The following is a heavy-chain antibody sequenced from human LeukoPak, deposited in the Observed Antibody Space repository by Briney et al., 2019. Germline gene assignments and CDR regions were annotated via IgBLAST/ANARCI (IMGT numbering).Heavy chain of an antibody. CDR2: IYSGTSI. D-gene: IGHD1-26*01. V-gene: IGHV3-53*01. CDR1: GFTVSNNY. CDR3: ARSTYSGSYRYYFNS. Sequence: GGSLRLSCAASGFTVSNNYMSWVRQAPGKGLEWVSIIYSGTSIYYADSVKGRFTISRDNSENTLYLQMNSLRTEDTAVYYCARSTYSGSYRYYFNSWGQGTLVTVSS. J-gene: IGHJ4*02.